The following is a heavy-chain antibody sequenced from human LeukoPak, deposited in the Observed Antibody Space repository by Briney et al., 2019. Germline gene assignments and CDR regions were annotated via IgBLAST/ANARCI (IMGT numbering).Heavy chain of an antibody. Sequence: PGGSLRLSCAASGLTFSSYWMSWVRQAPGKGLEWVANIKQDGSEKYYVDSVKGRFTISRANAKNSLYLQMNSLRAEDTAVYYCAAIEMATIWADYWGQGTLVTVSS. CDR2: IKQDGSEK. V-gene: IGHV3-7*01. D-gene: IGHD5-24*01. CDR1: GLTFSSYW. J-gene: IGHJ4*02. CDR3: AAIEMATIWADY.